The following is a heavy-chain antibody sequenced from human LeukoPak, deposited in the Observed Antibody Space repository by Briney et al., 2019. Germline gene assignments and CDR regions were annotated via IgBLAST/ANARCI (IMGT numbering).Heavy chain of an antibody. D-gene: IGHD6-6*01. J-gene: IGHJ3*02. V-gene: IGHV1-18*01. Sequence: ASVKVSCKASGYSFTDNYIHWVRQAPGQGLEWMGWISAYNGNTNYAQKLQGRVTMTTDTSTSTAYMELRSLRSDDTAVYYCARDRPQNHRWAFDIWGQGTMVTVSS. CDR1: GYSFTDNY. CDR2: ISAYNGNT. CDR3: ARDRPQNHRWAFDI.